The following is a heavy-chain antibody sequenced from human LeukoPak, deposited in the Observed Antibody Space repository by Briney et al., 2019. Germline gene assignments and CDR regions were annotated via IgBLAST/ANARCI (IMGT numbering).Heavy chain of an antibody. CDR3: ARAVRGDIVLVPPASTWNY. Sequence: GGSLRLSCAASGFTFSSYAMSWVRQAPGKGLEWVSAISGSGGSTYYADSVKGRFTISRDNSKNTLYLQMNSLRAEDTAVYYCARAVRGDIVLVPPASTWNYWGQGTLVTVSS. CDR2: ISGSGGST. CDR1: GFTFSSYA. V-gene: IGHV3-23*01. D-gene: IGHD2-2*01. J-gene: IGHJ4*02.